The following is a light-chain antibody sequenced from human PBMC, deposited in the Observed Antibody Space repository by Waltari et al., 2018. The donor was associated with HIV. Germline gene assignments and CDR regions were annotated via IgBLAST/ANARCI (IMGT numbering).Light chain of an antibody. J-gene: IGLJ1*01. Sequence: QSALTQPASVSGSPGQSITISCTGTSSDVGSYNLVSWYQQHPGKAPKLMIYDVSKRPSGVSNRFSGSKSGNTASLTISGLQAEDEADYYCCSYAGSSTHVFGSGTKVTVL. CDR3: CSYAGSSTHV. CDR1: SSDVGSYNL. V-gene: IGLV2-23*02. CDR2: DVS.